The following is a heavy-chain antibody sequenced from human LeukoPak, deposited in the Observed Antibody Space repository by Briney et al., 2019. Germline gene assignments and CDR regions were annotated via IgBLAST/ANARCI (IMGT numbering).Heavy chain of an antibody. CDR3: ARGGRLYSYGNADDDY. Sequence: GGSLRLSCAASGFTFSSYWMSWVRQAPGKGLEWVANIKQDGSEKYYVDSVKGRFTISRDNAKNSLYLQMNSLRAGDTAVYYCARGGRLYSYGNADDDYWGQGTLVTVSS. CDR1: GFTFSSYW. J-gene: IGHJ4*02. D-gene: IGHD5-18*01. CDR2: IKQDGSEK. V-gene: IGHV3-7*01.